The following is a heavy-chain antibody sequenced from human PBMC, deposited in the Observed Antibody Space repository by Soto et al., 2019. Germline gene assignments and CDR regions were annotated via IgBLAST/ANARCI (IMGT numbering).Heavy chain of an antibody. D-gene: IGHD4-17*01. CDR3: ASARDYGANTPYFES. Sequence: EVQLKESGGGLVQPGGSLRLSCAASGFTISRYSMNGVRQAPGKGLEWVSFISSSGRTIYYAASVKGRFTISRDNATHSLNLQMTNLRHEDTAVYYCASARDYGANTPYFESWGPGTLVTVST. J-gene: IGHJ4*02. V-gene: IGHV3-48*02. CDR1: GFTISRYS. CDR2: ISSSGRTI.